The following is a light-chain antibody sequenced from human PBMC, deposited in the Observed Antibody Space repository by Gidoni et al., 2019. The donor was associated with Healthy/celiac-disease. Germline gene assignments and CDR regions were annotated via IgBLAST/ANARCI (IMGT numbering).Light chain of an antibody. Sequence: EIVLTQSPATLSLSPGERATLSCGASQSVSSSYLAWYQQKPGLAPRLLIYDASSRATGIPARFSGSGYGTDFTLTISRLEPEDFAVYSCQQYGSLYTFGQGTKLEIK. V-gene: IGKV3D-20*01. CDR3: QQYGSLYT. CDR1: QSVSSSY. J-gene: IGKJ2*01. CDR2: DAS.